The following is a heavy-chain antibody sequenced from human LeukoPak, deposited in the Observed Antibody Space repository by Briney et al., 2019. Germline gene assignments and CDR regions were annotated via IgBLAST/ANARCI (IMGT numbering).Heavy chain of an antibody. CDR3: ARDAPTGFYDSSGYKAFDI. CDR2: IYTSGST. D-gene: IGHD3-22*01. J-gene: IGHJ3*02. Sequence: SETLSLTCTVSGGSISSYYWSWIRQPAGKGLEWIRRIYTSGSTNYNPSLKSRVTMSVDTSKNQFSLKLSSVTAADTAVYYCARDAPTGFYDSSGYKAFDIWGQGTMVTVSS. CDR1: GGSISSYY. V-gene: IGHV4-4*07.